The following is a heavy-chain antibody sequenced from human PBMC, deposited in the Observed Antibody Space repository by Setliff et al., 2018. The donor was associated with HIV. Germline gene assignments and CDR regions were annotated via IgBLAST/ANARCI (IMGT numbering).Heavy chain of an antibody. Sequence: SETLSLTCTVSGGSISSSSYYWGWIRQPPGKGLEWIGSIYYSGSTYYNPSLKSRVTISADTSKNRFSLNLRSVTAADTVVYYCARGFGSLDPWGKGTLVTVSS. D-gene: IGHD1-26*01. CDR2: IYYSGST. J-gene: IGHJ5*02. CDR3: ARGFGSLDP. CDR1: GGSISSSSYY. V-gene: IGHV4-39*02.